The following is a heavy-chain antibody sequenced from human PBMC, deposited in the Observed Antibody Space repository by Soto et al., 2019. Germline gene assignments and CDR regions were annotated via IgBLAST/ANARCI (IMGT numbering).Heavy chain of an antibody. J-gene: IGHJ3*02. D-gene: IGHD3-10*01. CDR2: IIPILGIA. Sequence: QVQLVQSGAEVKKPGSSVKVSCKASGGTFSSYTISWVRQAPGQGLEWMGRIIPILGIANYAQKFQGRVTITADNSTSTDYMELSRLRSEDTAVYYCAREFYGSGSFFSDDAFDIWGQGTMVTVSS. CDR3: AREFYGSGSFFSDDAFDI. CDR1: GGTFSSYT. V-gene: IGHV1-69*08.